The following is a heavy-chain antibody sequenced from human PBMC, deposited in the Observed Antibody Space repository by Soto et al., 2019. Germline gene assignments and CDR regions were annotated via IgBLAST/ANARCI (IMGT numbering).Heavy chain of an antibody. V-gene: IGHV4-39*01. CDR1: DVSITSSPFN. J-gene: IGHJ5*01. CDR2: ISYSGTT. D-gene: IGHD3-9*01. Sequence: SETLSLTCTVSDVSITSSPFNWAWIRQPPGKGMEWIGTISYSGTTYYNMSLESRVTMSTDTSENKFSLKLSSLTAADTAVYYCGRTPPGYPNWLDSWGQRTLVTVSS. CDR3: GRTPPGYPNWLDS.